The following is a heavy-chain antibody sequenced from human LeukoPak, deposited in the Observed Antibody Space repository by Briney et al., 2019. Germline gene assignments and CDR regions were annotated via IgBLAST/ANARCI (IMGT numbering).Heavy chain of an antibody. D-gene: IGHD3-22*01. CDR2: LYSDGST. Sequence: GGSLRLSCAASGFTVSSCYMSWVRQAPGKGLEWVSVLYSDGSTYYADSVKGRFTISRDNSRNTLFLQMNNLRAEDTAFYYCARAAYDSNGYTANHDYWGQGTLVTVSS. J-gene: IGHJ4*02. V-gene: IGHV3-53*01. CDR3: ARAAYDSNGYTANHDY. CDR1: GFTVSSCY.